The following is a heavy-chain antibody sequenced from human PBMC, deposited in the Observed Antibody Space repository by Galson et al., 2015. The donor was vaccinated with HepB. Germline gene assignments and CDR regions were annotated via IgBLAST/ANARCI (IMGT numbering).Heavy chain of an antibody. CDR1: GFTFSSYM. Sequence: SLRLSCAASGFTFSSYMMNWVRQAPGKGLEWVSCISGNSNDIHYADSVEGRFTISRDNAKNSLYLQMSSLRAEDTAVYYCVRDHQEVYSSRADPWGQGTLVTVSS. D-gene: IGHD6-19*01. V-gene: IGHV3-21*01. J-gene: IGHJ5*02. CDR2: ISGNSNDI. CDR3: VRDHQEVYSSRADP.